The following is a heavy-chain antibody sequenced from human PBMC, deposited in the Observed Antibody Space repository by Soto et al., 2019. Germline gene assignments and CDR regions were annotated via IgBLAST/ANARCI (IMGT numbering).Heavy chain of an antibody. CDR3: ARTTTVAGTPEFYY. Sequence: QVQLVESGGGVVQPGRSLRLSCAASGFTFSSFSLHWVRQAPGKGLEWLALISYDGTNKYNADSVKGRFAISRDNSQNTLYLQLNSMRTEDTAVYYCARTTTVAGTPEFYYWGQGTLVTVSS. J-gene: IGHJ4*02. D-gene: IGHD6-19*01. CDR2: ISYDGTNK. CDR1: GFTFSSFS. V-gene: IGHV3-30*09.